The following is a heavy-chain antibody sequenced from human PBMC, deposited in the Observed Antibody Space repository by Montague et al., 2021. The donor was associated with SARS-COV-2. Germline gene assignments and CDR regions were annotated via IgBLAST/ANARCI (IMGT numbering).Heavy chain of an antibody. J-gene: IGHJ3*02. CDR3: ARDSLTLDAFDI. Sequence: SLRLSCAASGFTFSSYSMNWVRQAPGKGLEWVSSISSSSSYIYYADSVKGRFTISRDNAKNSLYLQMNSLRAEDTAVYYCARDSLTLDAFDIWGQGTMVTVSS. V-gene: IGHV3-21*04. CDR2: ISSSSSYI. CDR1: GFTFSSYS. D-gene: IGHD3-9*01.